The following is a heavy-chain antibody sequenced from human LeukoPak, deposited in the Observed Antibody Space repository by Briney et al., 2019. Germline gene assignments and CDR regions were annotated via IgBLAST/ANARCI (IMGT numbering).Heavy chain of an antibody. J-gene: IGHJ6*04. CDR2: IKQDGSEK. Sequence: PGGSLRLSCAASGFTFSSYWMSWVRQAPGKGLEWVANIKQDGSEKYYVDSVKGRFTISRDNAKNSLYLQMNSLRAEDTAVYYCARDPVTASPWTTISVEHWVDVWGKGTTVTISS. D-gene: IGHD3-9*01. V-gene: IGHV3-7*01. CDR1: GFTFSSYW. CDR3: ARDPVTASPWTTISVEHWVDV.